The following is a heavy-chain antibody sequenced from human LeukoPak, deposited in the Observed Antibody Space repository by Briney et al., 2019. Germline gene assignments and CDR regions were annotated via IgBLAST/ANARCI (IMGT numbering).Heavy chain of an antibody. J-gene: IGHJ5*02. CDR2: ISYDGSNK. V-gene: IGHV3-30*03. Sequence: PGGPLRLSCAASGFTFSSYGMHWVRQAPGKGLEWVAVISYDGSNKYYADSVKGRFTISRDNSKNTLYLQMNSLRAEDTAVYYCAVTTNAFDPWGQGTLVTVSS. CDR3: AVTTNAFDP. CDR1: GFTFSSYG. D-gene: IGHD4-17*01.